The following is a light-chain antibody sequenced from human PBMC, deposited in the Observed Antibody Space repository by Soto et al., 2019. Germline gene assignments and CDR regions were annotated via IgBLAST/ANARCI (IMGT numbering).Light chain of an antibody. CDR3: QQYGSSPYT. Sequence: EIVLTQSPGTLSLSPGERATLSCRASQSVSSSYLAWYQQKPGQAPRLLIYGASSRATGIPDMFSGSGSGTDFSLTISRLEPEDFAVYYCQQYGSSPYTFGQGTELEIK. CDR2: GAS. V-gene: IGKV3-20*01. CDR1: QSVSSSY. J-gene: IGKJ2*01.